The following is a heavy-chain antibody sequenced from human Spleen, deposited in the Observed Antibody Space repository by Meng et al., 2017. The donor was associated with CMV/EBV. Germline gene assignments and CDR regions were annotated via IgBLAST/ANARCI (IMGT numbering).Heavy chain of an antibody. CDR3: ARNSYGEHFDY. CDR1: GFTFSRYR. J-gene: IGHJ4*02. D-gene: IGHD5-18*01. V-gene: IGHV3-21*01. CDR2: ITSTSRNI. Sequence: GESLKISCAVSGFTFSRYRMNWVRQAPGKGLEWVSSITSTSRNIYYADSVKGRFTISRDNAKNSLYLQMNSLRAEDTAVYYCARNSYGEHFDYWGQGTLVTVSS.